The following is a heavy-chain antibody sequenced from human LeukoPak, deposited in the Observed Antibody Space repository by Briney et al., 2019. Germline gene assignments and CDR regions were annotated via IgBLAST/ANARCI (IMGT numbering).Heavy chain of an antibody. V-gene: IGHV1-69*05. J-gene: IGHJ4*02. CDR1: GGTFSSYA. CDR2: IIPIFGTA. D-gene: IGHD5-12*01. CDR3: ASTGRTSGYDQDY. Sequence: SVKVSCKASGGTFSSYAISWVRQAPGQGLEWMGRIIPIFGTANYAQKFQGRVTITTDESTSTAYMELSSLRSEDTAVYYCASTGRTSGYDQDYWGQGTLVTVSP.